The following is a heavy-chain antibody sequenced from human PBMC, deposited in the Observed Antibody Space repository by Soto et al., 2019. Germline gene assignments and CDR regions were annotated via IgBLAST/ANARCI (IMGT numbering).Heavy chain of an antibody. V-gene: IGHV1-2*02. CDR2: INPNSGGT. J-gene: IGHJ6*02. CDR1: GYTFTGYY. Sequence: ASVKVSCKASGYTFTGYYMHWVRQAPGQGLEWMGWINPNSGGTNYAQKFQGRVTMTRDTSISTAYMELSRLRSDDTAVYYCARSCSSTSCYTGYGMDVWGQGTTVTVSS. CDR3: ARSCSSTSCYTGYGMDV. D-gene: IGHD2-2*02.